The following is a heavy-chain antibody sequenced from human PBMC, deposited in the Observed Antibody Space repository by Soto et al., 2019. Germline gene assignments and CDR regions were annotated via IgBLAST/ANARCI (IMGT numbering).Heavy chain of an antibody. Sequence: QVQLQESGPGLVKPSETLSLTCTVSGGSISSYYWSWIRQPPGKGLEWVGYIYYSGSTTYNPSLKSRLPXXVXPSKNQFSLKLRSVTAADTAVYYCARLGRWLQALDSWGQGTLVTVSS. D-gene: IGHD5-12*01. J-gene: IGHJ4*02. V-gene: IGHV4-59*08. CDR3: ARLGRWLQALDS. CDR2: IYYSGST. CDR1: GGSISSYY.